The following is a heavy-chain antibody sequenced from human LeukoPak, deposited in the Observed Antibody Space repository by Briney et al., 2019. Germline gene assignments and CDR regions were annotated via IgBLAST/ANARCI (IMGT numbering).Heavy chain of an antibody. CDR1: GGSISSYY. CDR3: ARAPIPYDRSRTDYRFDL. Sequence: PSETLSLTCSVSGGSISSYYWSWIRQPPGKGLEWIGYIYYSGSTNYNPSLKSRVTISLATSKSQFSLKLTSVTAADTAVYYCARAPIPYDRSRTDYRFDLWGQGTLVTVAS. D-gene: IGHD3-16*01. V-gene: IGHV4-59*01. CDR2: IYYSGST. J-gene: IGHJ5*02.